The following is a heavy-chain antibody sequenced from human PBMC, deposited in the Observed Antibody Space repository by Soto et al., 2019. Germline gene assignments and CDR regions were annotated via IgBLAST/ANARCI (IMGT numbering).Heavy chain of an antibody. CDR3: SRVGCSNSKCYTRGMDV. J-gene: IGHJ6*02. D-gene: IGHD2-2*01. CDR1: GGSISGYY. Sequence: PSETLSLTCPVSGGSISGYYWSWVRQPAGKGLEWVGRIYSDGTTNYSPSLKSRVTMSLDTSKDQFSPHLNSVTAADTAVYYCSRVGCSNSKCYTRGMDVWGQGTTVTVSS. V-gene: IGHV4-4*07. CDR2: IYSDGTT.